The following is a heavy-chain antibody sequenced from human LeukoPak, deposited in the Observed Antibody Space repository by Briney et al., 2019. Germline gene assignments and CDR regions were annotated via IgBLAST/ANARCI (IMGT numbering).Heavy chain of an antibody. CDR2: IYSGGST. V-gene: IGHV3-53*01. J-gene: IGHJ4*02. Sequence: GGSLRLSCSAYGFPFSSNAMTWVRRAPGKGLECVSVIYSGGSTYYAESVKGRFTISRDNSKNTLYLQMNSLRAEDTVVYYCASGRWLQSFPIYWGQGTLVTVSS. D-gene: IGHD5-24*01. CDR1: GFPFSSNA. CDR3: ASGRWLQSFPIY.